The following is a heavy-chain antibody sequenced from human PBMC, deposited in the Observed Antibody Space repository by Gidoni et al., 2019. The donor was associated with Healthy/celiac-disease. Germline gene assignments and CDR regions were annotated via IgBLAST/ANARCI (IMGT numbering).Heavy chain of an antibody. Sequence: QVQLQESGPGLVKPSETLSLTCAVSGSSISRGYYWGWIRQPPGKGMEWIGSIYHSGRTYYNPSLKSRVTISVDTSKNQFSLKLSSVTAADTAVYYCARVGDTVTHDFDYWGQGTLVTVSS. J-gene: IGHJ4*02. CDR1: GSSISRGYY. CDR2: IYHSGRT. V-gene: IGHV4-38-2*01. D-gene: IGHD4-17*01. CDR3: ARVGDTVTHDFDY.